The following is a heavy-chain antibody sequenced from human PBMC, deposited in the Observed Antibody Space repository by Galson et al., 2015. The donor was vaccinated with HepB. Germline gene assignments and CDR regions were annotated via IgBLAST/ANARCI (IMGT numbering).Heavy chain of an antibody. Sequence: CAISGDSVSSNSAAWNWIRQSPSRGLEWLGRTYYRSKWYNDYAVSVKSRITINPDTSKNQFSLQLNSVTPEDTAVYYCARGVSVKQQYYQPYYYYGMDVWGQGTTVTVSS. CDR1: GDSVSSNSAA. V-gene: IGHV6-1*01. CDR2: TYYRSKWYN. CDR3: ARGVSVKQQYYQPYYYYGMDV. J-gene: IGHJ6*02. D-gene: IGHD2-2*01.